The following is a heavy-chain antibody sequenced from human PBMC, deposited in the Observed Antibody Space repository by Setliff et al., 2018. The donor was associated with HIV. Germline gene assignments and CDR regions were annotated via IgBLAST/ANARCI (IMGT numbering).Heavy chain of an antibody. Sequence: ASVKVSCKASGYTFTSYDINWVRQATGQGLEWMGWMNPNSGNTGYAQKFQGRVTMTRDASISTACMELNTLKFEDMAVYYCARARRDSYDRGRRNHYYIDVWGKGTTVTVSS. CDR2: MNPNSGNT. D-gene: IGHD3-22*01. J-gene: IGHJ6*03. CDR3: ARARRDSYDRGRRNHYYIDV. V-gene: IGHV1-8*02. CDR1: GYTFTSYD.